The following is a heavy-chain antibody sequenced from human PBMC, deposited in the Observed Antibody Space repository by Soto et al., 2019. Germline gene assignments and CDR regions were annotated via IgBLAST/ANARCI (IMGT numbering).Heavy chain of an antibody. CDR1: GGSFSGYY. Sequence: SETLSLTCAVYGGSFSGYYWSWIRQPPGKGLEWIGEINHSGSTNYNPSLKSRVTISVDTSKNQFSLKLSSVTAADTAVYYCARGNERFQPPRYDRGAFDIWGQGTMVTVSS. V-gene: IGHV4-34*01. CDR3: ARGNERFQPPRYDRGAFDI. CDR2: INHSGST. J-gene: IGHJ3*02. D-gene: IGHD3-22*01.